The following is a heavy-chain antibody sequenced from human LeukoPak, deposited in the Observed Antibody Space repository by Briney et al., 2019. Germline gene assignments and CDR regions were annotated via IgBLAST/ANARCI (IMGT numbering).Heavy chain of an antibody. CDR2: ISRSGSTT. Sequence: HPGGSLRLSCVASGFTFSSYSMNWVRQAPGKGLEWVSYISRSGSTTYYADSVKGRFTISRDTAKNSLSLQMNSLGVEDTAVYYCARAGYWGQGTLVTVSS. CDR3: ARAGY. CDR1: GFTFSSYS. V-gene: IGHV3-48*01. J-gene: IGHJ4*02.